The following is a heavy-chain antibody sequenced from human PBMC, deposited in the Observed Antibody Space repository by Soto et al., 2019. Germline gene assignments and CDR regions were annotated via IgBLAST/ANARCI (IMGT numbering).Heavy chain of an antibody. J-gene: IGHJ6*02. D-gene: IGHD6-6*01. CDR1: GGSISSYY. CDR2: IYYSGST. CDR3: ARDPSPLYSSSPRPDYYYGMDV. Sequence: SEILSVTCTVSGGSISSYYWSWIRQPPGKGLEWIGYIYYSGSTNYNPSLKSRVTISVDTSKNQFSLKLSSVTAADTAVYYCARDPSPLYSSSPRPDYYYGMDVWGQGTTVTVSS. V-gene: IGHV4-59*01.